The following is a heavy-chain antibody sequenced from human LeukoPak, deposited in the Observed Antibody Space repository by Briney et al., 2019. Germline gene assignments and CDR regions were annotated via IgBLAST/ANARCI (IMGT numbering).Heavy chain of an antibody. CDR3: ARDQAYYGSGSTAPREVDS. D-gene: IGHD3-10*01. Sequence: PGGSLRLSCAVSGFSATNNYMSWVRQAPGKGLEWVSVFYVGGATYYADSVKGRFTISRDNSENTLYLQMNSLSAEDTAVYYCARDQAYYGSGSTAPREVDSWGQGTLVTVSS. CDR1: GFSATNNY. CDR2: FYVGGAT. V-gene: IGHV3-53*01. J-gene: IGHJ4*02.